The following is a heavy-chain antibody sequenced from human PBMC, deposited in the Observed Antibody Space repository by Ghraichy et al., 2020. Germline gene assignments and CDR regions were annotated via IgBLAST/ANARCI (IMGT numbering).Heavy chain of an antibody. CDR2: ISSSSSYI. CDR1: GFTFSSSS. CDR3: ARDGIAARGY. D-gene: IGHD6-6*01. J-gene: IGHJ4*02. Sequence: GGSLRLSCAASGFTFSSSSMNWVRQAPGKGLEWVSSISSSSSYIYYADSVKGRFTISRDNAKNSLYLQMNSLRAEDTAVYYCARDGIAARGYWGQGTLVTVSS. V-gene: IGHV3-21*01.